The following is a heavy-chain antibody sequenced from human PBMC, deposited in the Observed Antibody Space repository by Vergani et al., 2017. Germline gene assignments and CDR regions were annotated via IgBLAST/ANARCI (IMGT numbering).Heavy chain of an antibody. D-gene: IGHD3-16*01. CDR1: GGTFSSYA. CDR2: ISAYNGNT. Sequence: QVQLVQSGAEVKKPGSSVKVSCKASGGTFSSYAISWVRQAPGQGLEWMGWISAYNGNTNYAQKLQGRVTMTTDTSTSTAYMELRSLRSDDTAVYYCARDRPTSKVMSYYFDYWGQGTLVTVSS. J-gene: IGHJ4*02. V-gene: IGHV1-18*01. CDR3: ARDRPTSKVMSYYFDY.